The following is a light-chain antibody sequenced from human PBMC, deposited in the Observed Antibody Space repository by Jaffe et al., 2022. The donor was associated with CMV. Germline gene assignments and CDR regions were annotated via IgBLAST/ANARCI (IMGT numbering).Light chain of an antibody. V-gene: IGLV1-44*01. CDR2: SNN. J-gene: IGLJ1*01. CDR3: ATWDDSLNGLV. Sequence: QSVLTQPPSASGTPGQRVTISCSGSSSNIGASTVKWYQQFPGTAPILLIHSNNQRPSGVPDRFSGSRSATSASLAISGLQSEDEADYYCATWDDSLNGLVFGTGTKVTVL. CDR1: SSNIGAST.